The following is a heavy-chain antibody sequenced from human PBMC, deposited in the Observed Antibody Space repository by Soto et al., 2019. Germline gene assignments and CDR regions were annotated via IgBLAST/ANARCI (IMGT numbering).Heavy chain of an antibody. CDR3: ARNPSSSWYGCWFDP. CDR1: GFTFSSYA. Sequence: QVQLVESGGGVVQPGRSLRLSCAASGFTFSSYAMHWVRQAPGKGLEWVAVISYDGSNKYYADSVKGRFTISRDNSKNTLYLQTNSLRAEDTAVYYCARNPSSSWYGCWFDPWGQGTLVTVSS. V-gene: IGHV3-30-3*01. CDR2: ISYDGSNK. J-gene: IGHJ5*02. D-gene: IGHD6-13*01.